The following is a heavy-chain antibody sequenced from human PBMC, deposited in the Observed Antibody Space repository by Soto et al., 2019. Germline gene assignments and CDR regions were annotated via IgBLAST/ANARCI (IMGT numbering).Heavy chain of an antibody. CDR2: ISAYNGNT. CDR3: ARDRSYYDILTGSYGMDV. Sequence: VRQAPGQGLEWMGWISAYNGNTNYAQKLQGRVTMTTDTSTSTAYMELRSLRSDDTAVYYCARDRSYYDILTGSYGMDVWGQGTTVTVSS. D-gene: IGHD3-9*01. J-gene: IGHJ6*02. V-gene: IGHV1-18*01.